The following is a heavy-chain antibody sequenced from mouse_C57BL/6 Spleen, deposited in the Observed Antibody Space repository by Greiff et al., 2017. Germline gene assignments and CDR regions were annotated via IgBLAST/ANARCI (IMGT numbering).Heavy chain of an antibody. J-gene: IGHJ1*03. CDR2: INPSNGGT. CDR3: ARDGNYWYFDD. Sequence: VQLQQPGTELVKPGASVKLSCKASGYTFTSYWMHWVKQRPGQGLEWIGNINPSNGGTNYNEKFKSKATLTVDKSTSTAYMQLSSLTSEDTAVYYCARDGNYWYFDDWGTGTTVTVSS. CDR1: GYTFTSYW. D-gene: IGHD2-1*01. V-gene: IGHV1-53*01.